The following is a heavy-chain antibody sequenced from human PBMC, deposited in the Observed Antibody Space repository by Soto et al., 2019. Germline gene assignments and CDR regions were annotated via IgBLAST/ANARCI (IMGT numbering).Heavy chain of an antibody. CDR1: GYAFTTYG. CDR3: ARGRYGDY. CDR2: ISAHNGNT. J-gene: IGHJ4*02. Sequence: QVHLVQSGAEVKKPGASVKVSCKGSGYAFTTYGITWVRQAPGQGLEGMGWISAHNGNTNYAQKLQGRVTVTRDTSPSTAYMDLRSLRSDYTAVYYCARGRYGDYWGQGALVTVSS. V-gene: IGHV1-18*01. D-gene: IGHD1-1*01.